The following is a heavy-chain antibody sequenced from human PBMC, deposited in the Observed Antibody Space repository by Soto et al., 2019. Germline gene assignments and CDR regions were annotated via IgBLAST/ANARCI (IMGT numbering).Heavy chain of an antibody. CDR2: IIPIFGTA. J-gene: IGHJ6*02. CDR1: GGTFSSYD. CDR3: ARPDYGDYYYYYGMDV. Sequence: QVQLVQSGAEVKKPGSSVKVSCKASGGTFSSYDISWVRQAPGQGLEWMGGIIPIFGTANYAQKFQGRVTITADESTSTAYMELSSLRSEDTAVYYCARPDYGDYYYYYGMDVWGQGTTVTVSS. V-gene: IGHV1-69*12. D-gene: IGHD4-17*01.